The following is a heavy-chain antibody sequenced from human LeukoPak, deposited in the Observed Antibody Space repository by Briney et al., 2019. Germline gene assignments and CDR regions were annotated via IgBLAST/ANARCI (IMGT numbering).Heavy chain of an antibody. CDR3: ARGALTPRKIHDSSGYYPRGVKQAHDY. CDR1: GGSFSGYY. Sequence: SETLSLTCAVYGGSFSGYYWSWIRQPPGKGLEWIGEINHSGSTNYNPSLKSRVTISVDTSKNQFSLKLSSVTAADTAVYYCARGALTPRKIHDSSGYYPRGVKQAHDYWGQGTLVTVSS. CDR2: INHSGST. D-gene: IGHD3-22*01. V-gene: IGHV4-34*01. J-gene: IGHJ4*02.